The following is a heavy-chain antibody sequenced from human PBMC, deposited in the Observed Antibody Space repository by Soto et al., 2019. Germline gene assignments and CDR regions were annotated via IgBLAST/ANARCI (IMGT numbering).Heavy chain of an antibody. CDR3: ARGGLYDFWSGYYFDY. D-gene: IGHD3-3*01. CDR2: IIPIFGTA. Sequence: ASVPVSCQTSGGTNSSYAVSWVRQATRQGLEWMGGIIPIFGTANYAQKFQGRVTITADESTSTAYMELSSLRSEDTAVYYCARGGLYDFWSGYYFDYWGQGTLVTVSS. J-gene: IGHJ4*02. V-gene: IGHV1-69*13. CDR1: GGTNSSYA.